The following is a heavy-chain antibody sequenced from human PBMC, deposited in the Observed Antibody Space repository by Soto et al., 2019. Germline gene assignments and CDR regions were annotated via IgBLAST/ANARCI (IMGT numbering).Heavy chain of an antibody. CDR2: ISSSSSTI. J-gene: IGHJ4*02. CDR1: GFTFSDNY. D-gene: IGHD3-22*01. V-gene: IGHV3-11*04. CDR3: AGDRRSRAVVVPLDY. Sequence: PGRSLRLSCAASGFTFSDNYMSWIRQAPGKGLEWVSYISSSSSTIYYADSVKGRFTISRDNAKNSLYLQMNSLRAEDTAVYYCAGDRRSRAVVVPLDYWGQGTLVTVSS.